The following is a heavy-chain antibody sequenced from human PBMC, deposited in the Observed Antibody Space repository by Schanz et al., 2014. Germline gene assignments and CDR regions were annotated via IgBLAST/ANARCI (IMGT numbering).Heavy chain of an antibody. CDR3: ARDNYYGSGSCAY. D-gene: IGHD3-10*01. J-gene: IGHJ4*02. Sequence: VQLVESGGGVVQPGGSLRLSCEASGFDFNSYSMNWVRQVPGKGLEWLSYIATSSSTRHYADSVKGRFTISRDNAKNSMYLHMKSLRGEDTAVYYCARDNYYGSGSCAYWGQGTLVTVSS. CDR1: GFDFNSYS. V-gene: IGHV3-48*04. CDR2: IATSSSTR.